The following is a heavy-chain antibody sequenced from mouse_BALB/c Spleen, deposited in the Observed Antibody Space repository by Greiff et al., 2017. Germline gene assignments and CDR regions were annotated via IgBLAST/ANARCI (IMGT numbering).Heavy chain of an antibody. CDR3: ARDGYHGETWFAY. Sequence: VQLQQSGPELVKTGASVKISCKASGYSFTGYYMHWVKQSHGKSLEWIGRVNPNNGGTSYNQKFKGKAILTVDKSSSTAYMELRSLTSEDSAVYYCARDGYHGETWFAYWGQGTLVTVSA. CDR1: GYSFTGYY. J-gene: IGHJ3*01. CDR2: VNPNNGGT. D-gene: IGHD2-3*01. V-gene: IGHV1-26*01.